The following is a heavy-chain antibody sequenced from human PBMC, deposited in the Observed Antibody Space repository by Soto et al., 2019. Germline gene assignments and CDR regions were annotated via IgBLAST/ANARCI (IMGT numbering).Heavy chain of an antibody. CDR3: ARVPTMIVAFDY. D-gene: IGHD3-22*01. CDR2: IYYSGRT. CDR1: GGSISSGGYY. Sequence: QVQLQESGPGLVKPSQTLSLTCTVSGGSISSGGYYWSWIRQHPGKGLEWIGYIYYSGRTYYNPSLKSRVTVSVETSKNQFALKLGSVTAADTAGYYCARVPTMIVAFDYWGQGTLVTVSS. V-gene: IGHV4-31*03. J-gene: IGHJ4*02.